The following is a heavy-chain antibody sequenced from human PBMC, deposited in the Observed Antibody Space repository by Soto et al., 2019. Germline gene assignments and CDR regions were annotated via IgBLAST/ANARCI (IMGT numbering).Heavy chain of an antibody. CDR2: ISAYNGNT. CDR1: GYTFTSYG. V-gene: IGHV1-18*01. Sequence: GAPVKVSCKASGYTFTSYGISWVRQAPGQGLEWMGWISAYNGNTNYAQKLQGRVTMTTDTSTSTAYMELRSLRSDDTAVYYCARGGSRTIFGVVISTGLDVWGKGTTVTVSS. D-gene: IGHD3-3*01. J-gene: IGHJ6*04. CDR3: ARGGSRTIFGVVISTGLDV.